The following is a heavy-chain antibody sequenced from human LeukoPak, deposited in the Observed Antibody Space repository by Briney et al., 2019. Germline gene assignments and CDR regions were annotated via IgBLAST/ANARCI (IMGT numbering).Heavy chain of an antibody. Sequence: GESLKISCKGSEYSFATYWIGWVRQMPGQGLEWMGIIFPGDSDTRYSPSFQGQVTISADKSISTAYLQWSSLRASDTAIYYCASEYCSGGDCYFDYWGQGTLVTVSS. V-gene: IGHV5-51*01. J-gene: IGHJ4*02. CDR3: ASEYCSGGDCYFDY. CDR2: IFPGDSDT. CDR1: EYSFATYW. D-gene: IGHD2-15*01.